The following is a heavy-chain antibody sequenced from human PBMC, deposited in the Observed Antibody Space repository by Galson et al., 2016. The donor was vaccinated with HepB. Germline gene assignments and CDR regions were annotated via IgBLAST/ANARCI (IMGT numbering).Heavy chain of an antibody. J-gene: IGHJ6*02. CDR2: ISGSSSNI. D-gene: IGHD3-22*01. CDR3: ARYYDSSGYCSQHCGMDV. V-gene: IGHV3-48*02. Sequence: SLRLSCAASGFSFSTYGMNWVRQAPGKGLEWLSYISGSSSNIYYADSVKGRFTISRDNDKNSLHLQMNSLRDEETAVYYCARYYDSSGYCSQHCGMDVWGQGTTVTVS. CDR1: GFSFSTYG.